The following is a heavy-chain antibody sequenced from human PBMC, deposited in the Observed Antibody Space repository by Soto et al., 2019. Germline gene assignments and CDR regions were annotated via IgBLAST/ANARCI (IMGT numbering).Heavy chain of an antibody. Sequence: GGSLTLFCTASGFTFSTYAMAWVRQAPGKGLEWVSTISGGGGSTYYADSVKGRFTISRDNSKSTLYLQMNSLRAEDKAVYYCSKAGANLTTQKAPLDYWGQGTLVPVSS. D-gene: IGHD4-4*01. CDR3: SKAGANLTTQKAPLDY. CDR2: ISGGGGST. V-gene: IGHV3-23*01. CDR1: GFTFSTYA. J-gene: IGHJ4*02.